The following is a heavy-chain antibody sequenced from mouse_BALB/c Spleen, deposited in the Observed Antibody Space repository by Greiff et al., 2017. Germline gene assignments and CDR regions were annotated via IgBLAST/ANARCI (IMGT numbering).Heavy chain of an antibody. J-gene: IGHJ3*01. CDR1: GFTFTDYY. V-gene: IGHV7-3*02. Sequence: EVKLQESGGGLVQPGGSLRLSCATSGFTFTDYYMSWVRQPPGKALEWLGFIRNKANGYTTEYSASVKGRFTISRDNSQSILYLQMNTLRAEDSATYYCARVDSSGYVGFAYWGQGTLVTVSA. CDR3: ARVDSSGYVGFAY. D-gene: IGHD3-2*01. CDR2: IRNKANGYTT.